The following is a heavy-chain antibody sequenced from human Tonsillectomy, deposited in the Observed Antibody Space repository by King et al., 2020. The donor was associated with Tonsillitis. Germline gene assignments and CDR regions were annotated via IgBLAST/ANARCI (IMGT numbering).Heavy chain of an antibody. V-gene: IGHV3-72*01. CDR3: VRVMDRGAFDI. Sequence: EVQLVESGGTLVQPGGSLRLSCAASELSISDHYMDWVRQAPGKGPEWVGRSRTKTKNYSTAYAASVDGRFTISRDDSKNSLYLQMNSLKTEDTAVYYCVRVMDRGAFDIWGQGTMVTVSS. CDR1: ELSISDHY. D-gene: IGHD3/OR15-3a*01. CDR2: SRTKTKNYST. J-gene: IGHJ3*02.